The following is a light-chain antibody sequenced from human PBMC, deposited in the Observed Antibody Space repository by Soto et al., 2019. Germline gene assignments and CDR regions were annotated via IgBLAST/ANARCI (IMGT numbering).Light chain of an antibody. V-gene: IGKV3-15*01. CDR3: QQYTYWPRT. CDR1: QSVVAN. J-gene: IGKJ1*01. Sequence: EIVMTQSPATLSVSPGERATLSCRASQSVVANLAWYQQKPGQAPRLLIYGASTRAAGISPRFSCGGSGTEFTLTISSLQSEDFGVYYCQQYTYWPRTFGQGTKVGIK. CDR2: GAS.